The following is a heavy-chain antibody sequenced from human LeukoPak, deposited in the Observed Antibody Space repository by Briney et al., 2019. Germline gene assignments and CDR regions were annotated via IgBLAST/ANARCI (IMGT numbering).Heavy chain of an antibody. Sequence: GASVKFSCKASGYTLTDYYVHWVRLVPGQGLEWMGRISPNSGATNYAEKFRGRVTMARDTSINTVYMEMSSLRSDDTAVYYCARDLWGWGSDYLDYWGQGTLVTVSS. J-gene: IGHJ4*02. D-gene: IGHD4/OR15-4a*01. CDR3: ARDLWGWGSDYLDY. V-gene: IGHV1-2*06. CDR1: GYTLTDYY. CDR2: ISPNSGAT.